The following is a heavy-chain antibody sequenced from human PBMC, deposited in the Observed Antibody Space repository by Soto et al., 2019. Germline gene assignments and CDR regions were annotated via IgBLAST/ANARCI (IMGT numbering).Heavy chain of an antibody. CDR3: AKDTYCSGGSCYSSRDYYYGMDV. Sequence: GGSLRLSCAASGFTFSSYGMHWVRQAPGKGLEWVAVISYDGSNKYYADSVKGRFTISRDNSKNTLYLQMNSLRAEDTAVYYRAKDTYCSGGSCYSSRDYYYGMDVWGQGTTVTVSS. CDR1: GFTFSSYG. D-gene: IGHD2-15*01. J-gene: IGHJ6*02. V-gene: IGHV3-30*18. CDR2: ISYDGSNK.